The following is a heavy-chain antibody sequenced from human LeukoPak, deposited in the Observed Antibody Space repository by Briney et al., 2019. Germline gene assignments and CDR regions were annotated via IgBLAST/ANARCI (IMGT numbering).Heavy chain of an antibody. V-gene: IGHV4-59*01. CDR1: GGSISSYY. D-gene: IGHD6-6*01. CDR3: ARGVEYSSSSGLGY. J-gene: IGHJ4*02. CDR2: IYYNGST. Sequence: SETLSLTCTVSGGSISSYYWSWIRQPPAKGLEWIGYIYYNGSTNSNPSLKSGVTISVDTSKHQSSLKLSSVPAADTVVYYCARGVEYSSSSGLGYWGQGTLVTVSS.